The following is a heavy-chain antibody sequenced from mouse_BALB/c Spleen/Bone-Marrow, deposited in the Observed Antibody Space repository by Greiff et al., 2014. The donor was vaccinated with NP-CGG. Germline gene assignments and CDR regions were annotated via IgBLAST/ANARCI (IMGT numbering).Heavy chain of an antibody. CDR2: ITNGGGAT. CDR3: ARPRYPFYAMDS. D-gene: IGHD2-14*01. J-gene: IGHJ4*01. V-gene: IGHV5-12-2*01. Sequence: EVNLVESGGGLVQPGGSLKLSCAASGFTFNSNTMSWVRQTPEKRLEWVVYITNGGGATYYLDTVKGRFTISRDSAKNTLYLQMSSLKSEDTAMYYCARPRYPFYAMDSWGQGTSVTVSS. CDR1: GFTFNSNT.